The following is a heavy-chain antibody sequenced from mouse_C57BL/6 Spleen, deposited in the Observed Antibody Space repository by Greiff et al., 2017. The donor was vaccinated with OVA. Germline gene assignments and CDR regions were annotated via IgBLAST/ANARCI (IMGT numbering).Heavy chain of an antibody. V-gene: IGHV1-81*01. CDR3: AIYYGSSYDYAMDY. CDR1: GYTFTSYG. D-gene: IGHD1-1*01. CDR2: IYPRSGNT. Sequence: QVQLKQSGAELARPGASVKLSCKASGYTFTSYGISWVKQRTGQGLEWIGEIYPRSGNTYYNEKFKGKATLTADKSSSTAYMELRSLTSEDSAVYFCAIYYGSSYDYAMDYWGQGTSVTVSS. J-gene: IGHJ4*01.